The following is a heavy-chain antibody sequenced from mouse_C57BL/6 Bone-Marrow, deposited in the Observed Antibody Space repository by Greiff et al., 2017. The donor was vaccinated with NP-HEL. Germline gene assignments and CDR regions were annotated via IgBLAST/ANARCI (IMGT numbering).Heavy chain of an antibody. J-gene: IGHJ3*01. CDR1: GYTFTSYG. CDR2: IYPRSGNT. V-gene: IGHV1-81*01. D-gene: IGHD3-2*02. Sequence: QVQLQQSGAELARPGASVKLSCKASGYTFTSYGISWVKQRTGQGLEWIGEIYPRSGNTYYNEKFKGKATLTADKSSSTAYIELRSLTSEDSAVYFCAYRQLRLRSWFAYWGQGTLVTVSA. CDR3: AYRQLRLRSWFAY.